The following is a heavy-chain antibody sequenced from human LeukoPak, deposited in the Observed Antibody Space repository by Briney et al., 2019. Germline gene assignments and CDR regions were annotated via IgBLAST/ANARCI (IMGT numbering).Heavy chain of an antibody. D-gene: IGHD6-13*01. CDR3: ARDGRSAWYEDS. CDR1: GCTFSGYS. J-gene: IGHJ4*02. V-gene: IGHV3-21*01. CDR2: ISSTSSYI. Sequence: GGSLRLSCAASGCTFSGYSMTWVRQAPGKGLEWVSSISSTSSYIYYADSVKRRFTISRDSAKNSLFLQMNNVRVEDAAVYFCARDGRSAWYEDSWGQGTLVTVSS.